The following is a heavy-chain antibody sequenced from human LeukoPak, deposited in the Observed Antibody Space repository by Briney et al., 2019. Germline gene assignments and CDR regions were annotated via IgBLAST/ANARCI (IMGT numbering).Heavy chain of an antibody. J-gene: IGHJ4*02. D-gene: IGHD6-19*01. CDR2: VSHTGTI. CDR1: GGPVTEFY. V-gene: IGHV4-59*02. CDR3: AGDRGSTGYFYLDS. Sequence: SETLSLTCSVSGGPVTEFYWSWIRQPPGEGLEWIGYVSHTGTINYSPSLKTRVTMSVDASRNQFSLELVSVTAADTAVYYCAGDRGSTGYFYLDSWGQGILVTVSS.